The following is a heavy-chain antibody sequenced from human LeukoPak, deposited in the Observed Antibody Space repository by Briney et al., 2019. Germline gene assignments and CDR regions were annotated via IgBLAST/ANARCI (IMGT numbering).Heavy chain of an antibody. CDR1: GFTFSSYS. D-gene: IGHD3-22*01. CDR3: ARDLSSGYEYVY. V-gene: IGHV3-21*01. Sequence: GGSLRFSCAASGFTFSSYSMNWVRQAPGKGLEWVSSISSSSSYIYYADSVKGRFTISRDNAKNSLYLQMNSLRAEDTAVYYCARDLSSGYEYVYWGQGTLVTVFS. J-gene: IGHJ4*02. CDR2: ISSSSSYI.